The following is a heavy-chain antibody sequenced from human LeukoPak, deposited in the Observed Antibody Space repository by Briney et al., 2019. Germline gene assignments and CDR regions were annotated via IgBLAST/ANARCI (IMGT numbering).Heavy chain of an antibody. D-gene: IGHD4-17*01. CDR1: GFTFSSYA. J-gene: IGHJ4*02. CDR2: ISYDGSNK. Sequence: GGSLRLSCAASGFTFSSYAMHWVRQAPGKGLEWVAVISYDGSNKYYADSVKGRFTISRDNFKNTLYLQMNSLRGEDTAVYYCARGPYGDYSFDYWGQGTLVTVSS. V-gene: IGHV3-30-3*01. CDR3: ARGPYGDYSFDY.